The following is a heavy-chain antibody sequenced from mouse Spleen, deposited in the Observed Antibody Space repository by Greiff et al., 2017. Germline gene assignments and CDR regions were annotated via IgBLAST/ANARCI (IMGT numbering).Heavy chain of an antibody. CDR2: LWSDGNT. V-gene: IGHV2-4-1*01. J-gene: IGHJ4*01. D-gene: IGHD1-1*02. CDR3: ARRGAYGHYAMDY. CDR1: GFSLTNYA. Sequence: VKLVESGPGLVAPSQSLSITCTVPGFSLTNYAVHWVRQSPGKGLEWLGVLWSDGNTDYNAAFISRLSISKDNSKSQVFFKMNSLQADDTAIYYCARRGAYGHYAMDYWGQGTSVTVSS.